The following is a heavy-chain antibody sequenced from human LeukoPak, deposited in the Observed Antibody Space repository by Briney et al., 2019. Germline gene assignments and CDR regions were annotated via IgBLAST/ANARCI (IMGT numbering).Heavy chain of an antibody. CDR2: INPNSGGT. V-gene: IGHV1-2*02. Sequence: GASVKVSCKASGCTFTGYYMHWVRQAPGQGLEWMGWINPNSGGTNYAQKFQGRVTMTRDTSISTAYMELSRLRSDDTAVYYCARTGGYSGYDTPDYWGQGTLVTVSS. CDR1: GCTFTGYY. D-gene: IGHD5-12*01. J-gene: IGHJ4*02. CDR3: ARTGGYSGYDTPDY.